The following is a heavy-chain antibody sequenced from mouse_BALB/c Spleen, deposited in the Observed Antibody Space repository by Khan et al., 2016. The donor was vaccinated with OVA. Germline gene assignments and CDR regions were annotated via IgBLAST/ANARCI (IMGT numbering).Heavy chain of an antibody. J-gene: IGHJ3*01. CDR3: ARLAYYYGSEGFAY. Sequence: EVELVESGGDLVKPEGSLKLSCAASGFTFSTYGMSWVRQTPDKRLEWVATISSGGSYTYYPDSVQGRFTISRDNAKNTLYLQMSSLKSENTAMFYSARLAYYYGSEGFAYCGQGTLVTVSA. CDR2: ISSGGSYT. CDR1: GFTFSTYG. D-gene: IGHD1-1*01. V-gene: IGHV5-6*01.